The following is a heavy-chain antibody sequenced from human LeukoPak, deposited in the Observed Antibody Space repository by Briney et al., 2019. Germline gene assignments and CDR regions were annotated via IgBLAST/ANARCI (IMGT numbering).Heavy chain of an antibody. J-gene: IGHJ4*02. Sequence: GRSLRLSCAASGFTFSSYAMHWVRQAPGKGLEWVAVISYDGSNKYYADSVKGRFTISRDNSKNTLYLQMNSLRAEDTAVYYCVRGLISAAGTFDYWGQGTLVTVSS. CDR1: GFTFSSYA. V-gene: IGHV3-30*04. CDR3: VRGLISAAGTFDY. D-gene: IGHD6-13*01. CDR2: ISYDGSNK.